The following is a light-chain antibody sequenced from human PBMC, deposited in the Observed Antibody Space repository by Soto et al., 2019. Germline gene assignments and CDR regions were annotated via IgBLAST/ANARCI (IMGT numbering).Light chain of an antibody. J-gene: IGKJ2*01. CDR2: GAS. V-gene: IGKV3-20*01. Sequence: ENVLTQSPGTLSLSPGERATLSCRASHSVRSSYLAWYQQKPGQAPRLLIYGASSRATGIPDRFSGSGSGTDFTLTISRLEPEDFAVYYCQQYGSSAMYTFGQGTKLEIK. CDR3: QQYGSSAMYT. CDR1: HSVRSSY.